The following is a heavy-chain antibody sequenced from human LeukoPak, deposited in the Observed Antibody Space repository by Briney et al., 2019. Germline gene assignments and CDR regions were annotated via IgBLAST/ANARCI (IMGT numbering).Heavy chain of an antibody. CDR3: ARVGAAAFDP. Sequence: PSETLSLTCTVSGGSISSGSYYWSWVRQPPGKGLEWIGYIYYSGSTYYNPSLKSRVAISVDTSKNQFSLNLSSVTAADTAVYYCARVGAAAFDPWGQGTLVTVSS. J-gene: IGHJ5*02. D-gene: IGHD6-13*01. CDR1: GGSISSGSYY. CDR2: IYYSGST. V-gene: IGHV4-30-4*08.